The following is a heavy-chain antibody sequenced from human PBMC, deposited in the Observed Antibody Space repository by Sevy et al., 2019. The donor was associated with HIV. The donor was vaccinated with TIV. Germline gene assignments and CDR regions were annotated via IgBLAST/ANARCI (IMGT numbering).Heavy chain of an antibody. Sequence: GGSLRLSCSASEFTFSSYAMSWVRQAPGKGLEWVSSISGSGRFTYYVDFVEGRFIISRDNSNNTLCVQMNSLRAEDTAVYYCAKGFCSGATCPRDYYYYGMDVWGQGTTVTVSS. V-gene: IGHV3-23*01. J-gene: IGHJ6*02. CDR3: AKGFCSGATCPRDYYYYGMDV. CDR1: EFTFSSYA. D-gene: IGHD2-15*01. CDR2: ISGSGRFT.